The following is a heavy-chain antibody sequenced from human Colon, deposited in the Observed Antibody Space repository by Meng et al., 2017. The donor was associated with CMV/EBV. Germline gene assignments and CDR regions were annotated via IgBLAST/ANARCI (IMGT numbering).Heavy chain of an antibody. J-gene: IGHJ6*02. V-gene: IGHV4-34*01. Sequence: GPLRLSCAVYGGSFSGYYWSWIRQPPGKGLEWIGEINHSGSTNYNPSLKSRVTISVDTSKNQFSLKLSSVTAADTAVYYCARGYDSSGYSRGRYYGMDVWGQGTTVTVSS. D-gene: IGHD3-22*01. CDR2: INHSGST. CDR1: GGSFSGYY. CDR3: ARGYDSSGYSRGRYYGMDV.